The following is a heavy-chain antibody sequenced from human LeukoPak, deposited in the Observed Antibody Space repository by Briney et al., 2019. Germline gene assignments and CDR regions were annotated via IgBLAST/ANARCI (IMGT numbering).Heavy chain of an antibody. CDR2: IWYDGSSK. CDR1: GFTFSSFA. D-gene: IGHD4-17*01. Sequence: GGSLRLSCAASGFTFSSFAIHWVRRVPGKGREWVAAIWYDGSSKHYVDSVKGRFIISRDNSKNTVYLQMNSLRVEDTAVYYCAREGTDYGDYKNWFDPWGQGTLVTVSS. J-gene: IGHJ5*02. V-gene: IGHV3-33*01. CDR3: AREGTDYGDYKNWFDP.